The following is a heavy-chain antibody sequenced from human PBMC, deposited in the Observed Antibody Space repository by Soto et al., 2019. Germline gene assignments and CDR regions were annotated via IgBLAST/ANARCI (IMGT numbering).Heavy chain of an antibody. Sequence: GGSLRLSCAASEFIFSTYWMHWVRQTPGKGLVWVSRINGDGSTTNYADSVKGRFTISRDNAKNTLYLQMNSLRAEDTAVYYCAGAGMTTVTYFDYWGHGTLVTVSS. CDR3: AGAGMTTVTYFDY. CDR1: EFIFSTYW. V-gene: IGHV3-74*01. D-gene: IGHD4-17*01. CDR2: INGDGSTT. J-gene: IGHJ4*01.